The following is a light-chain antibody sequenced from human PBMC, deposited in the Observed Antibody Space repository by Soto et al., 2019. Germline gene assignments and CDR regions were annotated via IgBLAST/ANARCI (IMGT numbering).Light chain of an antibody. CDR3: SSYASSGAVV. CDR1: SSDVGGYNF. CDR2: EVS. V-gene: IGLV2-14*01. J-gene: IGLJ3*02. Sequence: QSALTQPASVSGSPGQSITISCTGTSSDVGGYNFVSWYQQHPGKAPKLMIFEVSYRPSGVSNRFSGSKSGNTASLTISGLQAEDEADYYCSSYASSGAVVFGGGTKVTVL.